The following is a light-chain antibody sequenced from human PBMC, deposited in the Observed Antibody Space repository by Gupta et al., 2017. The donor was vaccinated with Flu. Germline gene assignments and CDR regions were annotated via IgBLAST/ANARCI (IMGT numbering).Light chain of an antibody. CDR2: TTS. J-gene: IGKJ2*02. Sequence: DIQVTQSPSSLSASIGDRVTITCRASQNIANYLNWYQQKSGQAPKLLSFTTSNLQSGVPSRFTGSGSGTNFTLTISSLQPEDFATYYCQQSYDIPRTFGQGTKLDI. CDR3: QQSYDIPRT. V-gene: IGKV1-39*01. CDR1: QNIANY.